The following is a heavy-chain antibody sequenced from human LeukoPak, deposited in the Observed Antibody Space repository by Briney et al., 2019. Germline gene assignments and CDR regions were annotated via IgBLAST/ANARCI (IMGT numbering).Heavy chain of an antibody. V-gene: IGHV1-18*01. J-gene: IGHJ4*02. CDR2: INAYNDNT. CDR3: ARPTSYGYYFDS. Sequence: ASVKVSCKASGYTFTSYGISWVRQAPGQGLEWMGWINAYNDNTNYAQKFQGGVTMTRDTSTSTAYMELSRLTSDDTAVYYCARPTSYGYYFDSWGQGTLVTVS. D-gene: IGHD3-16*01. CDR1: GYTFTSYG.